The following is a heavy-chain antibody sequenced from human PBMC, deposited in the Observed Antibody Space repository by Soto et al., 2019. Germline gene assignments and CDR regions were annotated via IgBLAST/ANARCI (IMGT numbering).Heavy chain of an antibody. D-gene: IGHD3-22*01. CDR1: GFSFSDCG. J-gene: IGHJ4*02. Sequence: GGSLRLSCAASGFSFSDCGMHWVRQAPGKGLEWVGRIRSKANSYATAYAASVKGRFTISRDDSKNTAYLQMNSLKTEDTAVYYCTRHLYYYDSSGPPGWGQGTLVTVSS. V-gene: IGHV3-73*01. CDR3: TRHLYYYDSSGPPG. CDR2: IRSKANSYAT.